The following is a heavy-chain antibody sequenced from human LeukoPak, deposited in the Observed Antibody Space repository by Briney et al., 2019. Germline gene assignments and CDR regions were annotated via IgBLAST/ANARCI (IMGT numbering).Heavy chain of an antibody. CDR1: GGSFSSYY. J-gene: IGHJ4*02. CDR2: INHSGST. Sequence: SETLSLTCAVYGGSFSSYYWSWIRQPPGKGLEWIGEINHSGSTNYNPSLKSRVTISVDTSKNQFSLKLSSVTAADTAVYYCARGPPYDLRLGELSLNYWGQGTLVTVSS. D-gene: IGHD3-16*02. V-gene: IGHV4-34*01. CDR3: ARGPPYDLRLGELSLNY.